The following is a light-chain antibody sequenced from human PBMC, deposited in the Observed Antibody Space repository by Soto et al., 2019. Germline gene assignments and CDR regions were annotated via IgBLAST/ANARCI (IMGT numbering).Light chain of an antibody. CDR2: DAS. CDR1: QNVKSD. J-gene: IGKJ3*01. Sequence: ENVLTQSPATLSLSPGDSATLSCTTSQNVKSDLAWYQQRPGQAPRLVIFDASHRATGIPARFSGTGSGTDFTLTINSLEPEDFAVYYCQLRSNWLFTFGPGTKVEIK. CDR3: QLRSNWLFT. V-gene: IGKV3-11*01.